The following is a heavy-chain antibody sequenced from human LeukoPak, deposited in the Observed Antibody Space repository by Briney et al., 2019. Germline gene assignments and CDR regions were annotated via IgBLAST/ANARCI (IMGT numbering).Heavy chain of an antibody. V-gene: IGHV3-23*01. Sequence: GRSLRLSCAASGFIFSSYAMSWVRQAPGKGLEWVSAISGSGGSTYYADSVKGRFTISRDNSKNTLYLQMNSLRAEDTAVYYCARGTYYYDSSGYCLDYWGQGTLVTVSS. CDR3: ARGTYYYDSSGYCLDY. CDR2: ISGSGGST. CDR1: GFIFSSYA. D-gene: IGHD3-22*01. J-gene: IGHJ4*02.